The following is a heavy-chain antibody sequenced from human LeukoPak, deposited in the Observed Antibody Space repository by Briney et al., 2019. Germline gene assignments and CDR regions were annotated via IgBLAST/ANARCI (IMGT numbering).Heavy chain of an antibody. CDR1: GYTSTGYY. Sequence: ASVKCSCKASGYTSTGYYMHWVRQAPGQGLEWRGWINPNRGGTKYAQKFQGRVTMTRDTSISTAYMELSRLRSDDTAVYCCARVGYSGYEEPNFKYRGQGTLVTVSS. CDR3: ARVGYSGYEEPNFKY. J-gene: IGHJ4*02. V-gene: IGHV1-2*02. D-gene: IGHD5-12*01. CDR2: INPNRGGT.